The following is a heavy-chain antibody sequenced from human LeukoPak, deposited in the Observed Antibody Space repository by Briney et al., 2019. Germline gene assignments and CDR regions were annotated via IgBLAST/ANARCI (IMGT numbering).Heavy chain of an antibody. Sequence: GGSLRLSCAASGFTFNRNAISWVRQAPGKGLEWVSSISSSSSYIYYADSVKGRFTISRDNAKNSLYLQMNSLRAEDTAVYYCARVSIVVITTGPFDYWGQGTLVTVSS. D-gene: IGHD3-22*01. CDR1: GFTFNRNA. CDR2: ISSSSSYI. V-gene: IGHV3-21*01. CDR3: ARVSIVVITTGPFDY. J-gene: IGHJ4*02.